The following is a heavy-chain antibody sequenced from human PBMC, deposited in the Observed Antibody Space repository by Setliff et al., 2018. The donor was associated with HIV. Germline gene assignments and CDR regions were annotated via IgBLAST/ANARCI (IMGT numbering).Heavy chain of an antibody. CDR1: GGSMSPYY. J-gene: IGHJ3*02. CDR3: GRVGFGELFGAFDI. V-gene: IGHV4-4*07. Sequence: SETLSLTCTVSGGSMSPYYWSWIRQGDGIGLEWIGRIYGSGSTIYNPSLRSRVTMSVDVSKNQFSLKLSSVTAADTAMYYCGRVGFGELFGAFDIWGQGIMVTVSS. CDR2: IYGSGST. D-gene: IGHD3-10*01.